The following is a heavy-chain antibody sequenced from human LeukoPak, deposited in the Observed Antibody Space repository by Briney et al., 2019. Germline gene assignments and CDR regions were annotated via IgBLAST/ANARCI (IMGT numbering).Heavy chain of an antibody. CDR3: ARDVGHWNYGFDY. Sequence: SVKVSCKASGGTFSSYAISWVRQAPGQGLEWMGGIIPIFGTANYAQKFQGRVTITADKSTSTAYMELSSLRSDDTAVYYCARDVGHWNYGFDYWGQGTLVTVSS. CDR2: IIPIFGTA. J-gene: IGHJ4*02. D-gene: IGHD1-7*01. CDR1: GGTFSSYA. V-gene: IGHV1-69*06.